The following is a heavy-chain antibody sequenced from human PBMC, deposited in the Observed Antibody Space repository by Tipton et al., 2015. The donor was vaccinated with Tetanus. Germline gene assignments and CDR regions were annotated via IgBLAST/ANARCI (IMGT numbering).Heavy chain of an antibody. CDR3: ARAVPTYYYDSSGYYDY. CDR1: GFTFSSYW. Sequence: SLRLSCAASGFTFSSYWMHWVRQAPGKGLVWVSRISSDESSTSYADSVKGRFTISRDNAKNKLYLQMNSLRAEDTAVYYCARAVPTYYYDSSGYYDYWGQGTLVTVSS. J-gene: IGHJ4*02. CDR2: ISSDESST. V-gene: IGHV3-74*01. D-gene: IGHD3-22*01.